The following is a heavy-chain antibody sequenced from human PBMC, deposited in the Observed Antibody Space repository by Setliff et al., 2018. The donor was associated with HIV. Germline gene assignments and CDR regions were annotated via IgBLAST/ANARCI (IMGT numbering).Heavy chain of an antibody. CDR2: INHSGIS. V-gene: IGHV4-34*01. CDR1: GETFSGYY. D-gene: IGHD3-3*01. Sequence: SETLSLTCAVYGETFSGYYWSWIRQPPGKGLEWIGEINHSGISNFNPSLKSRVSIPIDTPRSQFSLKLSSVTAADTAVYYCARGGGFWSGQLDYWGQGTLVTVSS. CDR3: ARGGGFWSGQLDY. J-gene: IGHJ4*02.